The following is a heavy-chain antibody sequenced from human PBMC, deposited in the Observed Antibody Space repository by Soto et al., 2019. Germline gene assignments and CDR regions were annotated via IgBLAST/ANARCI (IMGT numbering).Heavy chain of an antibody. CDR1: GFTFSSYG. D-gene: IGHD3-10*02. CDR3: AKGGVPGGFDY. CDR2: ISYDGSNK. Sequence: PGGSLRLSCAASGFTFSSYGMHWVRQAPGKGLEWVAVISYDGSNKYYADSVKGRFTISRDNSKNTLYLQMNSLRAEDTAVYYCAKGGVPGGFDYWGQGTLVTVSS. J-gene: IGHJ4*02. V-gene: IGHV3-30*18.